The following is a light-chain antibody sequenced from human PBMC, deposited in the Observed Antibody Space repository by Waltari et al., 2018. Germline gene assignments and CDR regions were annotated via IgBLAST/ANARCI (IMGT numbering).Light chain of an antibody. CDR3: MQSLQNSVT. Sequence: DILMTQSPVSLSVTPGEPASISCTSSQSLQHRNGYNYLDWYLQKPGLSPQLLIYFASYRASWVPDRFSGSGSVTDFTLRISRVEAEDVGVYYCMQSLQNSVTFGQGTRLEIK. CDR2: FAS. J-gene: IGKJ5*01. V-gene: IGKV2-28*01. CDR1: QSLQHRNGYNY.